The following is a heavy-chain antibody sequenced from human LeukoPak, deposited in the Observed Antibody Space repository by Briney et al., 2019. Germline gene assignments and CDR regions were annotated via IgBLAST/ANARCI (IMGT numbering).Heavy chain of an antibody. CDR2: ISDNEGKT. J-gene: IGHJ4*02. V-gene: IGHV3-23*01. CDR1: GFTFNYYA. D-gene: IGHD1-1*01. CDR3: ARPGTFTPL. Sequence: GGSLRLSCAASGFTFNYYAMSWVRQAPGKGLEWVSGISDNEGKTYYTDSVKGRFTISRDNTKNTVYLQMNILRADDTAVYFLARPGTFTPLWGQGTLVTVSS.